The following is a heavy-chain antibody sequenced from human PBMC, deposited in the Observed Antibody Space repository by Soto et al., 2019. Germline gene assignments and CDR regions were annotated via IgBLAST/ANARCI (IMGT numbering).Heavy chain of an antibody. D-gene: IGHD6-13*01. V-gene: IGHV3-23*01. Sequence: PGGSLRRSCAASGFTFSSYAMSCVRQSPWKGLEWFSAISDGGGITYYADFVKGRFIISRDNSKNTLFMQMSSLRAADTALYYCAKLSEAVTFYYYGMDVWGPGTTVTLSS. CDR2: ISDGGGIT. CDR3: AKLSEAVTFYYYGMDV. CDR1: GFTFSSYA. J-gene: IGHJ6*01.